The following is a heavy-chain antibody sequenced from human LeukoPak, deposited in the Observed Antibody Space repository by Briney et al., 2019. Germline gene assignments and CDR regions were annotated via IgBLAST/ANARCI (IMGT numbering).Heavy chain of an antibody. CDR1: GFTFSSYL. D-gene: IGHD5-18*01. V-gene: IGHV3-74*01. J-gene: IGHJ4*02. Sequence: PGGSLRLSCAASGFTFSSYLMHWVRQAPGKGLVWVSRINSDGSTTSYADSVKGRFTISRDNAKNTLYLQMNSLRAEDTAVYYCARGSNYGYPTYFDYWGQGTLVTVSS. CDR3: ARGSNYGYPTYFDY. CDR2: INSDGSTT.